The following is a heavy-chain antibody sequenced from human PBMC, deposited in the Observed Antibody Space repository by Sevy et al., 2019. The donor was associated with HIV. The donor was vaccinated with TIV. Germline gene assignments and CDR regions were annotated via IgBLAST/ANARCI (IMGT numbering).Heavy chain of an antibody. Sequence: ASVTVSCKASGGPFSSFAFSWVRQAPGQGLEWMGGIIPLSTTTNYAQKFQGRVTITADESTSTAYMELSSLTSDDTAVYYCATVGGYSAFEGPYYIDYWGQGTLVTVSS. D-gene: IGHD5-12*01. CDR3: ATVGGYSAFEGPYYIDY. CDR1: GGPFSSFA. J-gene: IGHJ4*02. CDR2: IIPLSTTT. V-gene: IGHV1-69*13.